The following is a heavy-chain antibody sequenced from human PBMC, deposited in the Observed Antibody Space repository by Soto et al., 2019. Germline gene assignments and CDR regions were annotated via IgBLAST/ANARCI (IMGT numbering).Heavy chain of an antibody. V-gene: IGHV4-59*01. D-gene: IGHD3-22*01. Sequence: SETLSLTFPVSCGPITSYYWIWIRQPPGKGLEWIGYIYYSVSTNYNPSLKSRVTISVDTSKNQFSLKLSSVTAADTAVYYCACDTIYDSSGYYYYGMDVWGQGTTVTVSS. J-gene: IGHJ6*02. CDR2: IYYSVST. CDR3: ACDTIYDSSGYYYYGMDV. CDR1: CGPITSYY.